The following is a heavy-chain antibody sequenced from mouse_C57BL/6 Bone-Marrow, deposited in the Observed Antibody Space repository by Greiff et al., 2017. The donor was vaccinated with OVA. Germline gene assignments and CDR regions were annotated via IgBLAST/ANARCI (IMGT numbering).Heavy chain of an antibody. D-gene: IGHD3-3*01. CDR2: ISYDGSN. Sequence: EVQLVESGPGLVKPSQSLSLTCSVTGYSITSGYYWNWIRQFPGNKLEWMGYISYDGSNNYNPSLKNRISITRDTSKNQFFLKLNSVTTEDTATYYCAREGPDWYFDVWGTGTTVTVSS. CDR3: AREGPDWYFDV. J-gene: IGHJ1*03. V-gene: IGHV3-6*01. CDR1: GYSITSGYY.